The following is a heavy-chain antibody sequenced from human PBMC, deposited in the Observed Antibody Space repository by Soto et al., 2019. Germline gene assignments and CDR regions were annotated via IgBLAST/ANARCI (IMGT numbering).Heavy chain of an antibody. J-gene: IGHJ4*02. CDR2: VSRSSSYI. V-gene: IGHV3-21*01. D-gene: IGHD3-10*01. CDR1: GFTFSGHT. CDR3: ARCMGFDGSGYAFFDS. Sequence: EVQLVESGGGLVQPGGSLRLSCAASGFTFSGHTINWVRQAPGKGLEWVSSVSRSSSYIYYADSVKGRFTVSRDNAEKSLYLQMNSLRDADTAIYYCARCMGFDGSGYAFFDSWGQGTLVTVSS.